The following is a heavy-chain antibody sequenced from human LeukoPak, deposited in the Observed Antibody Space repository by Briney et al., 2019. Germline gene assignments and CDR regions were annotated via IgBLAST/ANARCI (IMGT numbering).Heavy chain of an antibody. J-gene: IGHJ4*02. CDR2: IYYSGNT. CDR1: GGSFSGYY. CDR3: ARRETCSGGSSCSFDY. Sequence: SETLSLTCAVYGGSFSGYYWSWIRQPPGKGLEWIASIYYSGNTYYNPSLKNRVTISVDTSKNQFSLKLSSVTAADTAVYYCARRETCSGGSSCSFDYWGQGALVIVSS. V-gene: IGHV4-34*01. D-gene: IGHD2-15*01.